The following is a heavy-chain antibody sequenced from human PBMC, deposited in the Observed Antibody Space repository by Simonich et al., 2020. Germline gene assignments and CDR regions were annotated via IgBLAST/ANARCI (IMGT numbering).Heavy chain of an antibody. CDR2: IYYSGST. CDR3: ARWAYSSSYFDY. CDR1: GGSISRSSYY. V-gene: IGHV4-39*01. D-gene: IGHD6-6*01. J-gene: IGHJ4*02. Sequence: QLQLQESGPGLVKPSETLSLTCTVSGGSISRSSYYWGWIRQPPGKGLEWIGSIYYSGSTYYNPSLKSRVTISVDTSKNQFSLKLSSVTAADTAVYYGARWAYSSSYFDYWGQGTLVTVSS.